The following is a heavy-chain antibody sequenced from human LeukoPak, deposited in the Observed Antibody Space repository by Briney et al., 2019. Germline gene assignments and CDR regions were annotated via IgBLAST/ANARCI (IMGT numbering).Heavy chain of an antibody. CDR2: IYYSGST. Sequence: PSETLSLTCTVSGGSISSSSYYWGWIRQPPGKGLEWIGSIYYSGSTYYNPSLKSRVTISVDTSKNQFSLKLSSVTAADTAVYYCASCPPKTRYYYDSSGPRYYYMDVWGKGTTVTVSS. D-gene: IGHD3-22*01. CDR1: GGSISSSSYY. CDR3: ASCPPKTRYYYDSSGPRYYYMDV. V-gene: IGHV4-39*07. J-gene: IGHJ6*03.